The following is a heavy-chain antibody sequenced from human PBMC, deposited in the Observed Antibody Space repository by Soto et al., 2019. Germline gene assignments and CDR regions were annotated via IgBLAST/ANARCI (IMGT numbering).Heavy chain of an antibody. J-gene: IGHJ5*01. Sequence: QVHLQESGPGLVQSSGTLSLTCGVSGAPISTGNWWTWVRQPPGKGLEWIGELYHGGNTNYRPSLKRRATISLDKANNQFSMRLSSVTAADTAVYYCARHSSYSSDSSAYYDSWGQGALVTVSS. CDR2: LYHGGNT. V-gene: IGHV4-4*02. D-gene: IGHD3-22*01. CDR1: GAPISTGNW. CDR3: ARHSSYSSDSSAYYDS.